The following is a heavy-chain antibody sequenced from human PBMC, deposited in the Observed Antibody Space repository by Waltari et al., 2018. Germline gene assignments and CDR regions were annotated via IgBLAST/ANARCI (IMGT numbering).Heavy chain of an antibody. CDR1: GFGFKYCA. D-gene: IGHD1-26*01. Sequence: LESGGGLVQPGGSLRLSWVASGFGFKYCAMAWVRQATGKGWWWVSTFTAFGSGTYYADFVGGRFTISRDNSQSTLYLQVKSLTADDTAVYYCAKGVGASQFLDYWGQGTLVTVSS. J-gene: IGHJ4*02. CDR3: AKGVGASQFLDY. V-gene: IGHV3-23*01. CDR2: FTAFGSGT.